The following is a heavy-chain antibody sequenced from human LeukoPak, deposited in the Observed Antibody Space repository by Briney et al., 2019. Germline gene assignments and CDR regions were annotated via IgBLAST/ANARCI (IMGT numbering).Heavy chain of an antibody. CDR1: GGTFSSYA. J-gene: IGHJ1*01. D-gene: IGHD3-3*01. Sequence: SVKVSCKASGGTFSSYAISWVRQAPGQGLEWMGGIIPIFGTASYAQKFQGRVTITADESTSTAYMELSSLRSEDTAVYYCARGDYDFWSGYYTLGYFQHWGQGTLVTVSS. CDR2: IIPIFGTA. V-gene: IGHV1-69*13. CDR3: ARGDYDFWSGYYTLGYFQH.